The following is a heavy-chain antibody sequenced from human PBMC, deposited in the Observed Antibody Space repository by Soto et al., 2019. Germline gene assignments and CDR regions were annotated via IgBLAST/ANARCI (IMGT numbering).Heavy chain of an antibody. Sequence: QVQLVQSGGGMVRPGGSLTLTCEASGFIFSDYYMSWIRQAPGKGLEWVSYITSSSGYTNYADSVRGRFVVTRDNRESSLSREMSSLRGEATGFYYCARDLSRGIASYAVDVLGQGTTVTVAS. D-gene: IGHD2-8*01. V-gene: IGHV3-11*05. CDR1: GFIFSDYY. J-gene: IGHJ6*02. CDR2: ITSSSGYT. CDR3: ARDLSRGIASYAVDV.